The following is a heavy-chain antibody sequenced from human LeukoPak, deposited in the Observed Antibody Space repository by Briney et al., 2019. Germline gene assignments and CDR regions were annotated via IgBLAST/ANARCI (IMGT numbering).Heavy chain of an antibody. J-gene: IGHJ5*02. Sequence: GGSLRLSCAASGFTFSSYGMHWVRQAPGKGLEWVAFIRYDGSNKYYADSVKGRFTISRDNSKNTMYLQMNSLRAEDTAVYYCAKDSYYDSSGYYNPPYNWFDPWGQGTLVTVSS. CDR3: AKDSYYDSSGYYNPPYNWFDP. D-gene: IGHD3-22*01. CDR1: GFTFSSYG. V-gene: IGHV3-30*02. CDR2: IRYDGSNK.